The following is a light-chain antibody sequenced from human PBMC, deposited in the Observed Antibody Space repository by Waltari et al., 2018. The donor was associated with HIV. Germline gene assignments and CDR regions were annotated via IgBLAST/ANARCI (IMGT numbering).Light chain of an antibody. V-gene: IGKV1-17*01. CDR2: GAS. J-gene: IGKJ1*01. Sequence: DIQMTQSPSSLSASVGDRVTITCRTSQGIRTDLGWDQQKPGKAPKRLIHGASTLQSGVPARFSGSGFGTEFTLTISSLQPEDSATYYCLQHNSYPWTFGQGTKVEIK. CDR3: LQHNSYPWT. CDR1: QGIRTD.